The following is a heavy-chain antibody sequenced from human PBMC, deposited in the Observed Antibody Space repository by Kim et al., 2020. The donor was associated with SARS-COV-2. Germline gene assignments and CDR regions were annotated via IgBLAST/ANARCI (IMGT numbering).Heavy chain of an antibody. J-gene: IGHJ6*02. CDR3: ARQGGYSSSGRDYYGMDV. CDR2: IDPSDSYT. Sequence: GESLKISCKGSGYSFTSYWISWVRQMPGKGLEWMGRIDPSDSYTNYSPSFQGHVTISADKSISTAYLQWSSLKASDTAMYYCARQGGYSSSGRDYYGMDVWGQGTTVTVSS. V-gene: IGHV5-10-1*01. CDR1: GYSFTSYW. D-gene: IGHD6-6*01.